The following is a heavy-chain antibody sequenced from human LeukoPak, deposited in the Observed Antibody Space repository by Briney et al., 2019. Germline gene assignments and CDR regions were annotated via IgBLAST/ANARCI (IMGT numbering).Heavy chain of an antibody. V-gene: IGHV4-59*01. D-gene: IGHD3-10*01. CDR2: VDHTGST. J-gene: IGHJ4*02. CDR1: DDSITMYY. CDR3: ATSEGLPYYFDY. Sequence: SETLSLTCTVSDDSITMYYWTWIRQPPGKGLEWIGYVDHTGSTKFNPSLNGRVSISRDTSNNFFSLRLRSVTAADTAVYYCATSEGLPYYFDYWAQGTLVTVSS.